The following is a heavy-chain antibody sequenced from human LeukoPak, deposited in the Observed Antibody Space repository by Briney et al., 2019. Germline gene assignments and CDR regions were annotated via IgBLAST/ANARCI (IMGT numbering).Heavy chain of an antibody. V-gene: IGHV1-18*01. CDR1: GYTFTTYP. Sequence: ASVKVSCKASGYTFTTYPMNWVRQAPGQGLEWMGWISAYNGNTNYAQKLQGRVTMTTDTSTSTAYMELRSLRSDDTAVYYCARSWYYYDSSGQQERAFDIWGQGTMVTVSS. CDR2: ISAYNGNT. CDR3: ARSWYYYDSSGQQERAFDI. D-gene: IGHD3-22*01. J-gene: IGHJ3*02.